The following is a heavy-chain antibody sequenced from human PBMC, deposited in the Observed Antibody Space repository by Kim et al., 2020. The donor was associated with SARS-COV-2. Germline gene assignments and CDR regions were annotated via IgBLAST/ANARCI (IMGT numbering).Heavy chain of an antibody. J-gene: IGHJ3*02. V-gene: IGHV1-69*13. Sequence: SVKVSCKASGGTFSSYAISWVRQAPGQGLEWMGGIIPIFGTANYAQKFQGRVTITADESTSTAYMELSSLRSEDTAVYYCASSRSYDSSGYSGAFDIWGQGTMVTVSS. D-gene: IGHD3-22*01. CDR2: IIPIFGTA. CDR3: ASSRSYDSSGYSGAFDI. CDR1: GGTFSSYA.